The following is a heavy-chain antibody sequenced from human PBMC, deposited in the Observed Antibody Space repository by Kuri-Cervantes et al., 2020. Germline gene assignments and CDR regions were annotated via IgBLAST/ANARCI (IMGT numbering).Heavy chain of an antibody. D-gene: IGHD3-3*01. CDR3: AKSVLRLLYYMDV. J-gene: IGHJ6*03. CDR1: EFTFRNYW. V-gene: IGHV3-7*02. Sequence: GGSLRLSCAAFEFTFRNYWMTWVRQAPGKGLEWVAYINQDGSGKYYVDSVKGRFTTSRDNSKNTVDLQINSVRVEDTAVYYCAKSVLRLLYYMDVWGKGTTVTVSS. CDR2: INQDGSGK.